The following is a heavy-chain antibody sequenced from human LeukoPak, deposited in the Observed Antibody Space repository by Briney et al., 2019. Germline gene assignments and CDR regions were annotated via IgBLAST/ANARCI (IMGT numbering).Heavy chain of an antibody. CDR1: GGSIFNYY. CDR3: ARRVYYDTSGYHPTAGYFDL. CDR2: VYANGIT. J-gene: IGHJ2*01. Sequence: SETLSLTCTVSGGSIFNYYWHWLRQSPGKGLEWVVYVYANGITAYNPSLRSRGSMSIDTSRSQFSLRLTSVTAADTATYYCARRVYYDTSGYHPTAGYFDLWGRGTLVSVSS. V-gene: IGHV4-4*08. D-gene: IGHD3-22*01.